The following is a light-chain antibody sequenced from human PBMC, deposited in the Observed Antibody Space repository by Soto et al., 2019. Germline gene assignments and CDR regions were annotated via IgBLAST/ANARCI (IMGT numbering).Light chain of an antibody. CDR1: SSNIGAGYD. V-gene: IGLV1-40*01. Sequence: QSVLTQPPSVSGAPGQRVTISCTGSSSNIGAGYDVHWYQQLPGTAPKLLIYGNSNRPSGVPDRFSGSKSGTSASLAITGLQAEDEADYYCSSYAGAITFYVFGTGTKLTVL. CDR3: SSYAGAITFYV. CDR2: GNS. J-gene: IGLJ1*01.